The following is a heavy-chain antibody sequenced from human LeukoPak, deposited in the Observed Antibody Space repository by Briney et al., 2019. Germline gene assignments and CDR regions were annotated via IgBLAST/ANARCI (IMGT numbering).Heavy chain of an antibody. V-gene: IGHV5-51*01. CDR1: GYSFTSYW. Sequence: GESLKISCKGSGYSFTSYWIGWVRQMPGKGLEWMGIIYPGDSDTRYSPSFQGQVTISADKSISTAYLQWSSLKASDTAMYYCARHVEDIVVASAAMGYYYYYMDVWGKGTTVTVSS. D-gene: IGHD2-2*01. CDR2: IYPGDSDT. CDR3: ARHVEDIVVASAAMGYYYYYMDV. J-gene: IGHJ6*03.